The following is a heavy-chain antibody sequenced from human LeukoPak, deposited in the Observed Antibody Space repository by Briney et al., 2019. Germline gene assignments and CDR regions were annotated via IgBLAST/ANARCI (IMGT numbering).Heavy chain of an antibody. D-gene: IGHD5-18*01. Sequence: GASVKVSCKASGYTFITYIMHWVRQAPGQRLEWMGWINAGYGNTKYSQKFQGRVTITRDTSASTAYMELSSLRSEDTAVYYCARVTDSGYSYLRAFDIWGQGTMVTVFS. V-gene: IGHV1-3*01. CDR1: GYTFITYI. CDR2: INAGYGNT. J-gene: IGHJ3*02. CDR3: ARVTDSGYSYLRAFDI.